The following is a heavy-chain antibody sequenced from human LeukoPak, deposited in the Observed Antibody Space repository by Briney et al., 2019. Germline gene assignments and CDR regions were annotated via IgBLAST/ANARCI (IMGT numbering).Heavy chain of an antibody. CDR2: IYYSGST. V-gene: IGHV4-59*01. Sequence: SETLSLTCTVSGGSIRSYYWSWIRQPPGKGLEWIGYIYYSGSTNYNPSLKSRVTISVDTSKNQFSLKLSSVTAADTAVYYCARDLRGYSYGFSPDYGMDVWGQGTTVTVSS. CDR1: GGSIRSYY. D-gene: IGHD5-18*01. CDR3: ARDLRGYSYGFSPDYGMDV. J-gene: IGHJ6*02.